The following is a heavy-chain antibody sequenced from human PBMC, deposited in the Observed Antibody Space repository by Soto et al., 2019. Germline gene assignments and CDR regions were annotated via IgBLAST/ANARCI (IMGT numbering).Heavy chain of an antibody. V-gene: IGHV1-18*01. CDR1: GYIFTSYG. Sequence: ASVKVSCKASGYIFTSYGITWVRQAPGQGLEWMGRINTYNGNTNYAQKLQGRVTVTTDTSTNTAYMELRSLRSDDTAMYYCAREYSSSYGAFDIWGQGTKVTVSS. CDR2: INTYNGNT. CDR3: AREYSSSYGAFDI. D-gene: IGHD6-19*01. J-gene: IGHJ3*02.